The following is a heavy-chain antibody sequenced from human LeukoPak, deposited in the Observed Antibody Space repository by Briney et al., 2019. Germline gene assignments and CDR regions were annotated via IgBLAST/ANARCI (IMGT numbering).Heavy chain of an antibody. CDR2: VWYDGSNK. J-gene: IGHJ4*02. V-gene: IGHV3-33*08. Sequence: GGSLRLSCAASGFTFSSYGMHWVRQAPGKGLEWVAVVWYDGSNKDYADSVKGRFTISRDNSKNTLYLQMNSLRAEDTAVYYCARVPLYCSSTSCSDRWGQGTLVTVSS. D-gene: IGHD2-2*01. CDR3: ARVPLYCSSTSCSDR. CDR1: GFTFSSYG.